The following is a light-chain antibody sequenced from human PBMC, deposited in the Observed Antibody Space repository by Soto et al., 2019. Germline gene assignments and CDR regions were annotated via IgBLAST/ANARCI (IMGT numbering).Light chain of an antibody. J-gene: IGKJ4*01. Sequence: EIVMTQSPATLSVSPGERAALSCRASQNVNSNLAWYQQKPAQAPRLLIYGASTRATGIPARFSGSGSGTEFTLTISNRQSEDFAVYYCQQYNNWPLTFGGGTKVEIK. V-gene: IGKV3-15*01. CDR1: QNVNSN. CDR2: GAS. CDR3: QQYNNWPLT.